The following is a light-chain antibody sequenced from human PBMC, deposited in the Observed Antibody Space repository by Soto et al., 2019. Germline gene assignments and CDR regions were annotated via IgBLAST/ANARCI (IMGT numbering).Light chain of an antibody. Sequence: MVLTQSPGTLSLSPGERTTLSCRASQSISRYLAWYQQKPGQGPRLLLYGASSRATGTPDRFSGSGSGTDFTLTINRLEPEDFALYYCQQYGSSPPTFGQGTKVEIK. CDR2: GAS. V-gene: IGKV3-20*01. CDR1: QSISRY. J-gene: IGKJ1*01. CDR3: QQYGSSPPT.